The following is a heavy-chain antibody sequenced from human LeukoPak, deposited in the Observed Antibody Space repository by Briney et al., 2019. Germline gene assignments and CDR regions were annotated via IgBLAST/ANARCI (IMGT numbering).Heavy chain of an antibody. J-gene: IGHJ4*02. CDR2: IYYRGST. CDR3: ASDSLTGYSTFDS. Sequence: PSETLSLTRNVSGGSISSTSYYWGWIRQPPGKGLEWIGSIYYRGSTYYNPSLESRVTISVDTSNNQFFLKLTSVAAADTAVYFCASDSLTGYSTFDSWGLGTLVTVSS. CDR1: GGSISSTSYY. D-gene: IGHD3-9*01. V-gene: IGHV4-39*01.